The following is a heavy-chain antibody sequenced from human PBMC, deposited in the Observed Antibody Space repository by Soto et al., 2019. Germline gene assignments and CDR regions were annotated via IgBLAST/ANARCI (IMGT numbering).Heavy chain of an antibody. CDR1: GFTVSDNV. J-gene: IGHJ2*01. CDR2: IFSGGGI. Sequence: LRLSCAASGFTVSDNVMNWVRQAPGKGLEWVSVIFSGGGIYYADSVKGRFTISRDNSKNTLYLQMDSLRAEDTAVYYCAKDANWSYDLWGRGTLVTVSS. CDR3: AKDANWSYDL. V-gene: IGHV3-53*01.